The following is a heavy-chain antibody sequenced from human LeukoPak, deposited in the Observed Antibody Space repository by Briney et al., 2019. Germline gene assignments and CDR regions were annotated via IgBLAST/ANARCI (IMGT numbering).Heavy chain of an antibody. D-gene: IGHD3-16*01. V-gene: IGHV3-21*01. Sequence: GGSLRLSCAASGFTFSSYSMNWVRRAPGKGLEWVSSITSDSSDIYYADSLKGRFTISRDNAKNSLYLQMNSLRAEDTAVYYCARGLGLYYFDYWGQGTLVTVSS. CDR2: ITSDSSDI. CDR1: GFTFSSYS. CDR3: ARGLGLYYFDY. J-gene: IGHJ4*02.